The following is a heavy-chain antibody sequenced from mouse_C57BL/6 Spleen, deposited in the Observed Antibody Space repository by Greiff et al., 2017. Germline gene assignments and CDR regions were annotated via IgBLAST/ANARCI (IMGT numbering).Heavy chain of an antibody. Sequence: EVKLMESGGDLVKPGGSLKLSCAASGFTFSSYGMSWVRQTPDKRLEWVATISSGGSYTYYPDSVKGRFTISRDNAKNTLYLQMSSLKSEDTAMYYCARQTTVVATRDYYAMDYWGQGTSVTVSS. D-gene: IGHD1-1*01. CDR3: ARQTTVVATRDYYAMDY. J-gene: IGHJ4*01. CDR1: GFTFSSYG. CDR2: ISSGGSYT. V-gene: IGHV5-6*01.